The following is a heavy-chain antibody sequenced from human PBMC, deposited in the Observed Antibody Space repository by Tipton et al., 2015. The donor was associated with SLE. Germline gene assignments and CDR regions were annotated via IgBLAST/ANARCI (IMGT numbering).Heavy chain of an antibody. CDR3: VRGSSTWGSVAFDI. CDR1: GYTFPTYA. J-gene: IGHJ3*02. CDR2: ISYDESVR. Sequence: SLRLSCAASGYTFPTYAMHWVRQAPGKGLEWVAVISYDESVRYYADSVKGRFTISRDNAKNTLYLQMNSLRVEDTAVYYCVRGSSTWGSVAFDIWGQGTMVTVSS. D-gene: IGHD3-16*01. V-gene: IGHV3-30*04.